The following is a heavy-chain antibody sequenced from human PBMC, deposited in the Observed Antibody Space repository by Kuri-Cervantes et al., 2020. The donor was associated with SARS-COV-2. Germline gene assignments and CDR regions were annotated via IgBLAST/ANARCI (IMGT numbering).Heavy chain of an antibody. Sequence: SVKVSCKASGGTFSSYAISWVRQAPGQGLEWMGGIIPIFGTANYAQKFQGRVTITADESTSTAYMELSSLRSEDTAVYYCARVCGGYDFDYYYYYMDVWGKGTTVTVSS. CDR1: GGTFSSYA. CDR3: ARVCGGYDFDYYYYYMDV. D-gene: IGHD5-12*01. V-gene: IGHV1-69*13. J-gene: IGHJ6*03. CDR2: IIPIFGTA.